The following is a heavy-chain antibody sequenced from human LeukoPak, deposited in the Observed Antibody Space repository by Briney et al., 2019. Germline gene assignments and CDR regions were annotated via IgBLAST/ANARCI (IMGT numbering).Heavy chain of an antibody. CDR1: GFTFSSYG. CDR3: ARDGQWLADFDY. Sequence: PGMSLRLSCAASGFTFSSYGMHWVRQAPGKGLEWVAVIWYDGSNKYYADSVKGRFTISRDNSKNTLYLQMNSLRARDTAVYYCARDGQWLADFDYWGQGTLVTVSS. CDR2: IWYDGSNK. V-gene: IGHV3-33*01. D-gene: IGHD6-19*01. J-gene: IGHJ4*02.